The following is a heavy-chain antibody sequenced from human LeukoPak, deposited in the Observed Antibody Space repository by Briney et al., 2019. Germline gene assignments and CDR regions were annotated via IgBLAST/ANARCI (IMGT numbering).Heavy chain of an antibody. CDR1: GYTFTGYY. CDR2: INPNSGGT. J-gene: IGHJ3*02. CDR3: ARATKYYYDSSATKEAFDI. Sequence: ASVKVSCKASGYTFTGYYMHWVRQAPGQGLEWMGWINPNSGGTNYAQKFQGRVTMTTDTSTSTAYMELRSLRSDDTAVYYCARATKYYYDSSATKEAFDIWGQGTMVTVSS. D-gene: IGHD3-22*01. V-gene: IGHV1-2*02.